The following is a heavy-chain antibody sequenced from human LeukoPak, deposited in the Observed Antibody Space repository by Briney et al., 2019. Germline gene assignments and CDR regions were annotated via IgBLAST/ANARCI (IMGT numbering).Heavy chain of an antibody. CDR1: GFTFSSYS. CDR2: ISSSSSTI. Sequence: PGGSLRLSCAASGFTFSSYSMNWVRQAPGKGLEWVSYISSSSSTIYYADSVKGRFTISRDNAKNSLYLQMNSLRAEDTAVYYCARDRRIKAAAGNWFDPWGQGTLVTVSS. J-gene: IGHJ5*02. D-gene: IGHD6-13*01. CDR3: ARDRRIKAAAGNWFDP. V-gene: IGHV3-48*04.